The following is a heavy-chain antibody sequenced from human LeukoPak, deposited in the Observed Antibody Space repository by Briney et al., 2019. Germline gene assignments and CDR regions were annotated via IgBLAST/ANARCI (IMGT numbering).Heavy chain of an antibody. CDR2: MYSGST. D-gene: IGHD6-19*01. CDR1: GDSISNYY. Sequence: PSETLSLTCTVSGDSISNYYWHWIRQPPGKGLEWIGYMYSGSTNYKPSLKSRVTISVDSSKNQVSLKLSSVTAADTDVYYCARGLSSQWLPLDHWGQGTLVTVSS. J-gene: IGHJ4*02. V-gene: IGHV4-59*01. CDR3: ARGLSSQWLPLDH.